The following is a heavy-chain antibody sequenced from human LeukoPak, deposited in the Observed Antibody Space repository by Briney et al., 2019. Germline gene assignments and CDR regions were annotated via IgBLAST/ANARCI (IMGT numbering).Heavy chain of an antibody. CDR2: ISYDGSNE. Sequence: GGSLRLSCAASGFTFSTYAMSWVRQAPGKGLEWVALISYDGSNEYYADSVRGRFTISRDDSKFTLYMQMNSLRAEDTAVYYCARVRAGYCTSTSCYTGMDVWGQGTTVTVSS. J-gene: IGHJ6*02. V-gene: IGHV3-30*04. CDR1: GFTFSTYA. CDR3: ARVRAGYCTSTSCYTGMDV. D-gene: IGHD2-2*01.